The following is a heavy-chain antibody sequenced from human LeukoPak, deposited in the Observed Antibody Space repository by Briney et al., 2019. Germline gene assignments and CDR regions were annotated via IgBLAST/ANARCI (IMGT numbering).Heavy chain of an antibody. CDR3: AKVRTYFYHGLDV. CDR2: IKEDGTRK. CDR1: GFTFSSHW. V-gene: IGHV3-7*03. J-gene: IGHJ6*02. D-gene: IGHD1-14*01. Sequence: GGSLRLSCAASGFTFSSHWMTWVRQAPGKGLEWVANIKEDGTRKNYMDSVKGRFTISRDNSKNTLFLQVNSLRAEDTAVYYCAKVRTYFYHGLDVWGQGTTVTVSS.